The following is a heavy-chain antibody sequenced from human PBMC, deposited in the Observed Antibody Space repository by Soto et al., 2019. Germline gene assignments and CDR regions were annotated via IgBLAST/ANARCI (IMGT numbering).Heavy chain of an antibody. CDR2: INPKSGGT. CDR1: GYSFTDYH. CDR3: ARGASTACLNGVCSSFYKHYMYV. D-gene: IGHD2-8*01. V-gene: IGHV1-2*04. J-gene: IGHJ1*01. Sequence: PSVKVSCKASGYSFTDYHIHWVRQAPGQGLEWLGRINPKSGGTSTAQKFQGWVTMTTDTSISTASMELTRLTSDDTAIYYCARGASTACLNGVCSSFYKHYMYVGGQGTPFSVAS.